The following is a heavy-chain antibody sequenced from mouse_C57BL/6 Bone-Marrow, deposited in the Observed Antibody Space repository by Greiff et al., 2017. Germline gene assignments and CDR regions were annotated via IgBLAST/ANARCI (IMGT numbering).Heavy chain of an antibody. CDR3: ARQGYRSYFDY. D-gene: IGHD2-12*01. J-gene: IGHJ2*01. V-gene: IGHV5-6*01. Sequence: EVQLQESGGDLVKPGGSLKLSCAASGFTFSSYGLSWVRQTPDKRLEWVATISSGGSYTYYPDSVKGRFTISRDNAKNTLYLQMSSLKSEDTAMYYCARQGYRSYFDYWGQGTTLTVSS. CDR1: GFTFSSYG. CDR2: ISSGGSYT.